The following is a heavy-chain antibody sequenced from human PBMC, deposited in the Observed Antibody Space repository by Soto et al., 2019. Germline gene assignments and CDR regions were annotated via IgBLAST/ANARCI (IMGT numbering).Heavy chain of an antibody. CDR2: ISSNGGST. CDR3: VRFWSGYYDY. Sequence: GGSLRLSCSASGFTFSSYAMHWVRQAPGKGLEYVSAISSNGGSTYYADSVKGRFTISSDNSKNILYLQMSSLRAEDTAVYYCVRFWSGYYDYWGQGTLVTVSS. CDR1: GFTFSSYA. V-gene: IGHV3-64D*08. D-gene: IGHD3-3*01. J-gene: IGHJ4*02.